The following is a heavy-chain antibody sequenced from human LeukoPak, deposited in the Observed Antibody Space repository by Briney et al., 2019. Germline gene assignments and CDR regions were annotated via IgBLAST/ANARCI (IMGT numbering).Heavy chain of an antibody. CDR1: GFTFSHFW. D-gene: IGHD2-15*01. Sequence: GGSLRLSCAASGFTFSHFWMSWVRQAPGKGLEWVAYIKKTGSETYYVDSVKGRFTITRDNTRSSLFLQMYSLRAEDTAVYFCAREDGYCSGGNCYSYFDSWGQGTLVTVSS. J-gene: IGHJ4*02. CDR3: AREDGYCSGGNCYSYFDS. V-gene: IGHV3-7*01. CDR2: IKKTGSET.